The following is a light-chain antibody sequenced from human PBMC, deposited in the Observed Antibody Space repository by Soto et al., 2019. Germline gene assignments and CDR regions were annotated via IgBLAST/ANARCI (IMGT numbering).Light chain of an antibody. CDR2: SAS. CDR3: QQSFNTPWT. V-gene: IGKV1-39*01. J-gene: IGKJ1*01. CDR1: QTILKN. Sequence: DIQMTQSPFSLSASIGDRVTITCRASQTILKNLNWYQHKPGKAPKLLISSASSLQRGVPSRFSGAGSGTEFTLTINSLQPEDFATYHCQQSFNTPWTFGQGTKVEVK.